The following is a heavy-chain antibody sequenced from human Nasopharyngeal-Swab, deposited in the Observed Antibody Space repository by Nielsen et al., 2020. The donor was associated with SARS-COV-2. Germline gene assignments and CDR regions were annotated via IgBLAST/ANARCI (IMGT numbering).Heavy chain of an antibody. CDR3: ARDGLDYDFWSAYFMDV. Sequence: GESLKISCVASGFTVSSNYMSWVRQAPGKGLEWVSVIFTGGTTFYADSVKGRFIISRDNSKNTLFLQMNSLRAEDTAVYYCARDGLDYDFWSAYFMDVWGQGTTVTVSS. D-gene: IGHD3-3*01. V-gene: IGHV3-66*01. CDR1: GFTVSSNY. CDR2: IFTGGTT. J-gene: IGHJ6*02.